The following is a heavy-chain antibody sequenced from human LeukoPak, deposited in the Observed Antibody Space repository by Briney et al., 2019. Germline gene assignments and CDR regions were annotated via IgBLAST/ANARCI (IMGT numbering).Heavy chain of an antibody. V-gene: IGHV3-33*01. CDR2: IWYDGSNK. CDR1: GFTFSSYG. J-gene: IGHJ4*02. D-gene: IGHD1-26*01. CDR3: APDHMEWELGY. Sequence: GGSLRLSCAASGFTFSSYGMHWVRQAPGKGLEWVAVIWYDGSNKYYADSVKGRFTISRDNSKNTLYLQMNSLRAEDTAVYYCAPDHMEWELGYWGQGTLVTVSS.